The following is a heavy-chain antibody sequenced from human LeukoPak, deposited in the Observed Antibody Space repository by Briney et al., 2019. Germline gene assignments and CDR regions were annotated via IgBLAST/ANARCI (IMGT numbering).Heavy chain of an antibody. CDR1: GFTFSSYA. Sequence: SGGSLRPSCTTSGFTFSSYALSWVRQAPGKGLEWVSGIRVSGSTYYPDSVTGRFTISRDNSENTLYLQMSGLRAEDTAIYYCAKGTGDTAYYFDFWGQGVLVTVSS. CDR3: AKGTGDTAYYFDF. V-gene: IGHV3-23*01. J-gene: IGHJ4*02. CDR2: IRVSGST. D-gene: IGHD7-27*01.